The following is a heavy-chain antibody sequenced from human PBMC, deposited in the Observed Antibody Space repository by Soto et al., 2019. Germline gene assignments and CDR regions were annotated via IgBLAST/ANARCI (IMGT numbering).Heavy chain of an antibody. Sequence: SETLSLTCTVSADSVSSDYYCWTWIRQPPGKGLEWIGYICSGGSTNYNPSLKSRVTISLDTSRNQFSLKVTSVTAADTAVYYCARDIRGYSRAFDYWGQGMLVTVSS. D-gene: IGHD5-18*01. CDR3: ARDIRGYSRAFDY. J-gene: IGHJ4*02. CDR1: ADSVSSDYYC. CDR2: ICSGGST. V-gene: IGHV4-61*01.